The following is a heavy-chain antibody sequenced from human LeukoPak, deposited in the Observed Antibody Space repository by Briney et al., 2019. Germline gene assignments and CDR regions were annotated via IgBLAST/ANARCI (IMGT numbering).Heavy chain of an antibody. V-gene: IGHV3-48*01. D-gene: IGHD6-19*01. CDR2: ISTSSNTI. J-gene: IGHJ4*02. Sequence: QPGGSLRLSCAASGFTFTSYSMNWVRQAPGKGLEWVSYISTSSNTIYYADSVKGRFTISRDNAKNSLYLQMNSLRAEDTAVYYCASQFWWAAVAGTALDSWGQGTRVTVSS. CDR1: GFTFTSYS. CDR3: ASQFWWAAVAGTALDS.